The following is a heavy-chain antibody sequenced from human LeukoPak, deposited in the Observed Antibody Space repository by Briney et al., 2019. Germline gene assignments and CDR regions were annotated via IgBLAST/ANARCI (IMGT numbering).Heavy chain of an antibody. Sequence: PSETLSLTCTVSGASISSYWWSWIRQHPGKGLEWLGYIYHSGNTNYNPSLNSRVIISLDTSKNQLSLKLSSVTAADTAVYYCARDGAHCGGDCLDYWGQGTLVIVS. CDR3: ARDGAHCGGDCLDY. D-gene: IGHD2-21*02. V-gene: IGHV4-59*01. J-gene: IGHJ4*02. CDR1: GASISSYW. CDR2: IYHSGNT.